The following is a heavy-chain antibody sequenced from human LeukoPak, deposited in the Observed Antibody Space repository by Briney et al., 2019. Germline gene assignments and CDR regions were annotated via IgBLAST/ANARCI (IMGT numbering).Heavy chain of an antibody. CDR2: IWYDGSNK. CDR3: AKAYCGGDCYSLVGAFDI. CDR1: GFTFSSYG. V-gene: IGHV3-33*06. Sequence: GGSLRLSCAASGFTFSSYGMHWVRQAPGKGLEWVAVIWYDGSNKYYADSVKGRFTIPRDNSKNTLYLQMNSLRAEDTAVYYCAKAYCGGDCYSLVGAFDIWGQGTMVTVSS. J-gene: IGHJ3*02. D-gene: IGHD2-21*02.